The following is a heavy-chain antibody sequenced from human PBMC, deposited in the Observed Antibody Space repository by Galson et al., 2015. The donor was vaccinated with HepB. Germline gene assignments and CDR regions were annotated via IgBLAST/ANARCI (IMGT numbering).Heavy chain of an antibody. CDR1: GFTFSSTT. D-gene: IGHD1-26*01. CDR3: ASIGRGYYFDY. V-gene: IGHV3-23*01. Sequence: LRLSCAASGFTFSSTTMSWVRQAPGKGLEWVSTFSGTTGNTYYADSVKGRFTISRDNSKSTLYLQMNSLRAEDTAVYYCASIGRGYYFDYWGQGTLVTVSS. J-gene: IGHJ4*02. CDR2: FSGTTGNT.